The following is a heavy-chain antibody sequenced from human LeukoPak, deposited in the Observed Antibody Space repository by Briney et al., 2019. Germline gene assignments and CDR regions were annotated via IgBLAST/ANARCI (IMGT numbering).Heavy chain of an antibody. Sequence: PGGSLRLSCAASGFTFSSYAMSWVRQAPGKGLEWVSAISGSGAYTYYADSVKGRFTISRDSSKNTLYLQMNRLRVEDTAVYYCAKARPDRIAVAGPFGYWGQGTLVTVSS. D-gene: IGHD6-19*01. J-gene: IGHJ4*02. CDR2: ISGSGAYT. CDR3: AKARPDRIAVAGPFGY. CDR1: GFTFSSYA. V-gene: IGHV3-23*01.